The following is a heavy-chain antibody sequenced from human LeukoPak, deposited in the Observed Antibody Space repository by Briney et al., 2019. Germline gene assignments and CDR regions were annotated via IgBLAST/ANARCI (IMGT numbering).Heavy chain of an antibody. CDR2: ITFSSSHI. Sequence: PGGSLRLSCAASGFTFSSYWMSWVRQAPGRGLECVSSITFSSSHIYYADSVKGRFTISRDNTRNLLFLQMNSLRAEDTAVYYCARDMDKLGDYYGMDVWGQGTTVVVFS. CDR3: ARDMDKLGDYYGMDV. J-gene: IGHJ6*02. CDR1: GFTFSSYW. V-gene: IGHV3-21*04. D-gene: IGHD3-16*01.